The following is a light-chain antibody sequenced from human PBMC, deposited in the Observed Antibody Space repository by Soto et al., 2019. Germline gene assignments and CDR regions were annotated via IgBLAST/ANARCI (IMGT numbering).Light chain of an antibody. V-gene: IGKV1-39*01. J-gene: IGKJ1*01. CDR2: AAS. CDR3: QQSYSTPWT. Sequence: QMNKSPSALSASVGDRVTITCRASQSISSYLNWYQQKPGKAPKLLIYAASSLQSGVPSRFSGSGSGTDFTLTISSLQPEDFATYYCQQSYSTPWTFGQGTKV. CDR1: QSISSY.